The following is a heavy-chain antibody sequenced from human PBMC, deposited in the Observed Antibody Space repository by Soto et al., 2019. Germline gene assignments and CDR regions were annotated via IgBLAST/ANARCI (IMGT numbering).Heavy chain of an antibody. D-gene: IGHD4-4*01. J-gene: IGHJ4*02. Sequence: PVGSLRLSCAASGFTFSSYAMHWVRQAPGKGLEWVAVISYDGSNKYYADSVKGRFTISRDNSKNTLYLQMNSLRAEDTAVYYCAMLTTDQSGDYWGQGTLVTVSS. CDR2: ISYDGSNK. V-gene: IGHV3-30-3*01. CDR3: AMLTTDQSGDY. CDR1: GFTFSSYA.